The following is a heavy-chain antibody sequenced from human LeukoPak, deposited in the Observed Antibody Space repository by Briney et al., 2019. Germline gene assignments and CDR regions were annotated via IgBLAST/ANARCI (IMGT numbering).Heavy chain of an antibody. V-gene: IGHV4-38-2*02. CDR1: GYSISSGYY. J-gene: IGHJ4*02. CDR3: ARQTGPTDD. Sequence: SETLSLTCTVSGYSISSGYYWGWIRQPPGKGLEWVGSIHHSGRTYYNPSLKSRVTMSADTSKNQFSLKLSSVTAADTAMYYCARQTGPTDDWGQGTLVTVSS. D-gene: IGHD1-1*01. CDR2: IHHSGRT.